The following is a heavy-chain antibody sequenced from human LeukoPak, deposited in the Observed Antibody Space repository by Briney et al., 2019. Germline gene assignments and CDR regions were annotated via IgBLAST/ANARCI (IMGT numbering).Heavy chain of an antibody. CDR2: ICSSSSYI. J-gene: IGHJ4*02. V-gene: IGHV3-21*01. CDR1: GFTFSSHS. CDR3: ARHYGDYEGVDY. D-gene: IGHD4-17*01. Sequence: GGCLRLSCAASGFTFSSHSMNWVRQAPGKGLEWISSICSSSSYIYYADSVKGRFTISRDNAKNSLYLQMTSLRAEDTAVYYCARHYGDYEGVDYWGQGTLVTVSS.